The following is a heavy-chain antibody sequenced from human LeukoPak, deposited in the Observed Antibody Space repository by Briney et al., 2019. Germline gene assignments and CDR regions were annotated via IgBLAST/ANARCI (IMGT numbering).Heavy chain of an antibody. Sequence: GGSLRLSCTASGFTFSSYWMSWVRQAPGKGLKWVANIKQDGSEKYYVDSVKGRFTISRDNAQNSLYLQMNSLRAEDTAIYYCATSTAAAGTDWGQGTLVTVSS. CDR2: IKQDGSEK. CDR3: ATSTAAAGTD. D-gene: IGHD6-13*01. J-gene: IGHJ4*02. V-gene: IGHV3-7*03. CDR1: GFTFSSYW.